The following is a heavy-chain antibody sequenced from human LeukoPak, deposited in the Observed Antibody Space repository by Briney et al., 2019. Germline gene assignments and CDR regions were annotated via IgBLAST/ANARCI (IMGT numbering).Heavy chain of an antibody. V-gene: IGHV3-23*01. Sequence: PGGSLRLSRSASGFTFSSYAMTWVRQAPGKGLEWVSAISASGGLPYYADSVKGRFTISRDNFKNTLYLQMNSLRTEDTAVYYCAREFGSGSYYYDYWGQGTLVTVSS. CDR1: GFTFSSYA. D-gene: IGHD3-10*01. J-gene: IGHJ4*02. CDR3: AREFGSGSYYYDY. CDR2: ISASGGLP.